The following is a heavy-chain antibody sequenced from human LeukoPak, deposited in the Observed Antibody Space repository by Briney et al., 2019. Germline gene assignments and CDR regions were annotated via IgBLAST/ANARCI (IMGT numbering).Heavy chain of an antibody. CDR1: GFTFSSYG. J-gene: IGHJ4*02. Sequence: GGSLRLSCAASGFTFSSYGMDWVRQAPGKGLEWVAFIRYDGSNKYYADSVKGRFTISRDNSKNTLYLQMNSLRAEDTAVYYCANFCSSTSSYPGLFGYWGQGTLVTVSS. CDR2: IRYDGSNK. CDR3: ANFCSSTSSYPGLFGY. D-gene: IGHD2-2*01. V-gene: IGHV3-30*02.